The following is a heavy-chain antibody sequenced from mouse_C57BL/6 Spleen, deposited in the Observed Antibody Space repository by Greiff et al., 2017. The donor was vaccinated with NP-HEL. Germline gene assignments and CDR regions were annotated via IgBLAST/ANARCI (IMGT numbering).Heavy chain of an antibody. CDR1: GYAFSSSW. J-gene: IGHJ4*01. CDR3: AREYYYGSSYGDY. CDR2: IYPGDGDT. D-gene: IGHD1-1*01. Sequence: VQLQQSGPELVKPGASVKISCKASGYAFSSSWMNWVKQRPGKGLEWIGRIYPGDGDTNYNGKFKGKATLTADKSSSTAYMQLSSLTSEDSAVYFCAREYYYGSSYGDYWGQGTSVTVSS. V-gene: IGHV1-82*01.